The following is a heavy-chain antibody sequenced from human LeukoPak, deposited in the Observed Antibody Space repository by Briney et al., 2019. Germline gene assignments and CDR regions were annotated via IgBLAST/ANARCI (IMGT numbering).Heavy chain of an antibody. CDR1: GGTFSSYA. CDR2: IIPIFGTA. CDR3: ARQERYYDILTGLQDYCYMDV. D-gene: IGHD3-9*01. J-gene: IGHJ6*03. V-gene: IGHV1-69*01. Sequence: SVKVSCKASGGTFSSYAISWVRQAPGQGLEWMGGIIPIFGTANYAQKFQGRVTITADESASTAYMELSSLRSEDTAVYYCARQERYYDILTGLQDYCYMDVWGKGTTVTISS.